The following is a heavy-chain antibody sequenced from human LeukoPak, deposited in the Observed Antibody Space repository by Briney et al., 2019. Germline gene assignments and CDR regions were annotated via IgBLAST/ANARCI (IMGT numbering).Heavy chain of an antibody. V-gene: IGHV3-30*04. CDR2: ISYDGSNK. J-gene: IGHJ2*01. Sequence: PGGSLRLSCAASGFTFSSYAMHWVRQAPGKGLEWVAVISYDGSNKYYADSVKGRFTISRDNSKNTLYLQMNSLRAEDTAVYYCARDTYYDILTGYLKIDWYFDLWGRGTLVTVSS. CDR1: GFTFSSYA. D-gene: IGHD3-9*01. CDR3: ARDTYYDILTGYLKIDWYFDL.